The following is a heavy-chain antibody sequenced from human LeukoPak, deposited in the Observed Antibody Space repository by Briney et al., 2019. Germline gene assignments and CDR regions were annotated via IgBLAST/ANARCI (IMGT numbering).Heavy chain of an antibody. Sequence: ASVKVSCKASGYTFTVYYMHWVRQAPGQGLEWMGWINPNSGGTNYAQKFQGRVTMTRDTSISTAYMELSRLRSDDTAVYYCAREAYCSSASCPRSLNWFDPWGQGTLVTVSS. J-gene: IGHJ5*02. CDR2: INPNSGGT. CDR3: AREAYCSSASCPRSLNWFDP. D-gene: IGHD2-2*01. CDR1: GYTFTVYY. V-gene: IGHV1-2*02.